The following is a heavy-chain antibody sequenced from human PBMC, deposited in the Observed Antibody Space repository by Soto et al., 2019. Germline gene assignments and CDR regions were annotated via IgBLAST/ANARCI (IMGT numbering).Heavy chain of an antibody. D-gene: IGHD1-26*01. J-gene: IGHJ4*02. CDR1: GGTFSSYT. CDR2: IIPIFGTA. Sequence: SVKVSCKASGGTFSSYTISWVRQAPGQGLEWMGGIIPIFGTANYAQKFQGRVTITADKSTSTAYMELSSLRSEDTAVYYCARTDRKGSPSAPFDYWGQGTLVTVSS. CDR3: ARTDRKGSPSAPFDY. V-gene: IGHV1-69*06.